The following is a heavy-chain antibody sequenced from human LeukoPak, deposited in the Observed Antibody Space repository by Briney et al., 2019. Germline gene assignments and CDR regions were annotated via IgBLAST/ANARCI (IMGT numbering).Heavy chain of an antibody. CDR2: IYSGGST. V-gene: IGHV3-53*01. J-gene: IGHJ4*02. Sequence: GGSLRLSCAASGFSVSSDYMSWVRQAPGKGLEWVSIIYSGGSTYYADSVKGRFTISRDNAKNSLYLQMNSLGAEDTAIYYCARDHTVMVTPFDYWGQGTLVTVSS. CDR3: ARDHTVMVTPFDY. CDR1: GFSVSSDY. D-gene: IGHD5-18*01.